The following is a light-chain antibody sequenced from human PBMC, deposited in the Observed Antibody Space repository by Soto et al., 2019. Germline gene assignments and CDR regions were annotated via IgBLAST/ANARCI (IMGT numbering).Light chain of an antibody. CDR1: SSDIGSYNY. Sequence: QSALTQPASVSESPGQSITISCTGTSSDIGSYNYVSWYQQHPGKAPKLIIFEVSNRPSGVSNRFSGSKSGNMASLTISGLQAEDEADYYCCAFTSAGTWVFGGGTKLTVL. V-gene: IGLV2-14*01. CDR3: CAFTSAGTWV. J-gene: IGLJ3*02. CDR2: EVS.